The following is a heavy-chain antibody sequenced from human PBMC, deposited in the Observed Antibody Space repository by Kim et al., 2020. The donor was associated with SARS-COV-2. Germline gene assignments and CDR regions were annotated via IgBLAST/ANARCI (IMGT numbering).Heavy chain of an antibody. Sequence: SETLSLTCSISGASIRSYYWSWIRQPPGKGLEWIGYTHYSGSTDSNPSLKSRVTMSLDTANNEFSLKLTSVTAADTAVYYCATIRGYGFSYDPFDIWGQGTMVAISS. J-gene: IGHJ3*02. D-gene: IGHD5-12*01. CDR2: THYSGST. CDR3: ATIRGYGFSYDPFDI. V-gene: IGHV4-59*13. CDR1: GASIRSYY.